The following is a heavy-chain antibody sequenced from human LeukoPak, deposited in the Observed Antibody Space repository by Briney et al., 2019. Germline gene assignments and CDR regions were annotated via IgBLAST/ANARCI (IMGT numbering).Heavy chain of an antibody. V-gene: IGHV3-23*01. CDR2: ISGSGGST. CDR3: AKGYDSSGYYHVFAYRIDY. D-gene: IGHD3-22*01. CDR1: GFTFSSYA. Sequence: GGSLRLSCAASGFTFSSYAMSWVRQAPGKGLEWVSAISGSGGSTYYADSVKGRFTISRDNSKNTLYLQMNSLRAEDTAVYYCAKGYDSSGYYHVFAYRIDYWGQGTLVTVSS. J-gene: IGHJ4*02.